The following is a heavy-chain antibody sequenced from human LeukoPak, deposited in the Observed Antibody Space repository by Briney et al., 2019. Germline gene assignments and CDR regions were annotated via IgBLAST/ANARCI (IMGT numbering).Heavy chain of an antibody. CDR2: INASNGNT. Sequence: ASVKVSCKASGYTFTSYSMHWVRQAPGQRLEWMGWINASNGNTKFSQKFQGRVTITRDTSASTAYMELSSLRSEDTAVYYCARFLGGSYGMDVWGQGTTVTVSS. J-gene: IGHJ6*02. CDR3: ARFLGGSYGMDV. D-gene: IGHD1-26*01. V-gene: IGHV1-3*01. CDR1: GYTFTSYS.